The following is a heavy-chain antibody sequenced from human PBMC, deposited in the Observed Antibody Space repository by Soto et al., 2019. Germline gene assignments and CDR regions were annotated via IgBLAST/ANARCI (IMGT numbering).Heavy chain of an antibody. J-gene: IGHJ4*02. CDR1: GFTFSSFA. V-gene: IGHV3-23*01. Sequence: RRLSCAASGFTFSSFAMSWVRQAPGKGLDWVSAISGSGGSTYSADSVKGRFTISRDNSKNTLYLQMSSLRAEDTAVYYCARGFSAGKGSPPDFCGQVSLVTV. CDR2: ISGSGGST. CDR3: ARGFSAGKGSPPDF. D-gene: IGHD6-13*01.